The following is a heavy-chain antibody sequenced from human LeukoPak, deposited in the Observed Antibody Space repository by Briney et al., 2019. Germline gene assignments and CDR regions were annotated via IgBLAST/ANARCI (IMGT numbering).Heavy chain of an antibody. CDR3: ARDQRASYSPYWYIVL. J-gene: IGHJ2*01. CDR1: GYSISSGYY. CDR2: IYHSGST. D-gene: IGHD1-26*01. Sequence: SETLSLTCTVSGYSISSGYYWGWIRQPPGKGLEWIGSIYHSGSTYYNPSLKSRVTISVDTSKNQFSLKLSSVTAADTAVYYCARDQRASYSPYWYIVLWGRGTLVTVS. V-gene: IGHV4-38-2*02.